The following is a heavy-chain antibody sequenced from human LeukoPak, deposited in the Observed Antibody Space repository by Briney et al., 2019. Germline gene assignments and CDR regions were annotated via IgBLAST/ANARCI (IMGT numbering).Heavy chain of an antibody. CDR2: IYYSGST. Sequence: PSETLSLTCTVSGGSISSYYWSWIRQPPGKGLEWIGYIYYSGSTNYNPSLKSRVTISVDTSKNQFPLKLSSVTAADTAVYYCARLSRDGYNSGSMYYYYGMDVWGQGTTVTVSS. D-gene: IGHD5-24*01. CDR3: ARLSRDGYNSGSMYYYYGMDV. J-gene: IGHJ6*02. V-gene: IGHV4-59*08. CDR1: GGSISSYY.